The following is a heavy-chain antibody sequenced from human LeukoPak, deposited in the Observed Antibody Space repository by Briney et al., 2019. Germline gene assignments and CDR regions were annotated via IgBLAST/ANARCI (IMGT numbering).Heavy chain of an antibody. Sequence: PSETLSLTCTVSGGSISSSSYYWGWIRQPPGEGLEWIGSIYYSGSTYYNPSLKSRVTISVDTSKNQFSLKLTSVNATDTAVYYCARGRYASTWYPALDYWGQGTLVTVSS. J-gene: IGHJ4*02. D-gene: IGHD6-13*01. CDR1: GGSISSSSYY. CDR3: ARGRYASTWYPALDY. CDR2: IYYSGST. V-gene: IGHV4-39*07.